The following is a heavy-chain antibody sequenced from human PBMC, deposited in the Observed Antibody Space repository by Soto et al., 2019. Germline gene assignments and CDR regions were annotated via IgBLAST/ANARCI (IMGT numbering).Heavy chain of an antibody. CDR2: ISYDGSNK. D-gene: IGHD3-10*01. CDR3: AKELKGRVYYYYGMDV. J-gene: IGHJ6*02. V-gene: IGHV3-30*18. CDR1: GVPSSSHG. Sequence: GGPLRVSWAASGVPSSSHGMHWIRPTPGKGLEWVAVISYDGSNKYYADSVKGRFTISRDNSKNTLYLQMNSLRAEDTAVYYCAKELKGRVYYYYGMDVWGQGTTVTVSS.